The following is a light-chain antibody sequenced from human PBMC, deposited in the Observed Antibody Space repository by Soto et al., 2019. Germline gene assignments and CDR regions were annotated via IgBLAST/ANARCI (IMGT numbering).Light chain of an antibody. V-gene: IGLV3-1*01. Sequence: YELTQPPSVSVSPGQTANITCSGDKLGDKYASWYQQKPGQSPVLVIYRDNKRPSGIPERFSGSNSGNTATLTISGTQPMDEADSYCQTWDSNTYVFATGTMVPVL. CDR1: KLGDKY. J-gene: IGLJ1*01. CDR2: RDN. CDR3: QTWDSNTYV.